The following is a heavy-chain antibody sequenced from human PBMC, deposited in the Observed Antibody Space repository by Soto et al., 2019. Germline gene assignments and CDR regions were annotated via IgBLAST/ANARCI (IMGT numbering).Heavy chain of an antibody. CDR1: GFTFSSYG. J-gene: IGHJ6*02. CDR2: IWYDGSNK. Sequence: GGSLRLSCAASGFTFSSYGMHWVRQAPGKGLEWVAVIWYDGSNKYYADSVKGRFTISRDNSKNTLYLQMNSLRAEDTAVYYCARGEDIVVVVAAGDYYYYGMDVWGQGTTVTVSS. CDR3: ARGEDIVVVVAAGDYYYYGMDV. D-gene: IGHD2-15*01. V-gene: IGHV3-33*01.